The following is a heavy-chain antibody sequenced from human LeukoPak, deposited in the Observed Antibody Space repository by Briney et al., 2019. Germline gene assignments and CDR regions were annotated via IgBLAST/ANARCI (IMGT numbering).Heavy chain of an antibody. CDR2: IDNSGST. D-gene: IGHD3-3*01. CDR3: ARGRRTIFGVVIPHFDN. V-gene: IGHV4-59*01. J-gene: IGHJ4*02. Sequence: SETLSLTCTVSRGSISSYYWSWIRQPPGKGLEWIGYIDNSGSTNSNPSLKSRVNMSVDTSKIQFSLKLSSVTAADTAIYYCARGRRTIFGVVIPHFDNWGQGILVTVSS. CDR1: RGSISSYY.